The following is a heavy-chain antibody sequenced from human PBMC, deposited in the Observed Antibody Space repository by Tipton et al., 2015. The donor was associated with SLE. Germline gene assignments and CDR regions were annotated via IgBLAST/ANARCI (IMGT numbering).Heavy chain of an antibody. Sequence: TLSLTCTVSGGSVSPYYWNWIRQSPGKGLEWIASIYDSGSNFNPSLKNRVTISLDTSKSQFSLRLTPVTAADTAVYYCTGVGSGPGTDYWGQGTLVTVSS. CDR1: GGSVSPYY. D-gene: IGHD6-13*01. CDR2: IYDSGS. J-gene: IGHJ4*02. CDR3: TGVGSGPGTDY. V-gene: IGHV4-59*02.